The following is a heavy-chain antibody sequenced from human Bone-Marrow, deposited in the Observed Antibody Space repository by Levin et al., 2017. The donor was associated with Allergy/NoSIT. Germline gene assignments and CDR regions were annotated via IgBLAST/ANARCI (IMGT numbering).Heavy chain of an antibody. CDR2: TTWNGGSA. V-gene: IGHV3-43*01. D-gene: IGHD3-10*01. J-gene: IGHJ4*02. CDR1: GFTFDDHS. Sequence: PGGSLRLSCAASGFTFDDHSMHWIRQAPGRGLEWISLTTWNGGSASYAASVEGRFTIYRDNSKNTLYLQMNRLRSEDTALYYCVKEMGNFGSGRHYFDHWGQGTLVTVSS. CDR3: VKEMGNFGSGRHYFDH.